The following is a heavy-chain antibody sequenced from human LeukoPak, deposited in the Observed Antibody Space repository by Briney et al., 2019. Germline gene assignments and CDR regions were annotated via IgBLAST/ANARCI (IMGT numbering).Heavy chain of an antibody. CDR2: INGYNTNA. Sequence: ASVKVSCKASGYTFTRYCVPWVREAPGQGPEWMGWINGYNTNAHYAQSVQGSVTLTTDTSTSTAYMELRSLRSDDTAVYYCARVGRDCSSSSCSWEDFRQPWGEEPRVIVLWG. CDR3: ARVGRDCSSSSCSWEDFRQPWGEEPRVIVL. D-gene: IGHD2-2*01. CDR1: GYTFTRYC. V-gene: IGHV1-18*01. J-gene: IGHJ2*01.